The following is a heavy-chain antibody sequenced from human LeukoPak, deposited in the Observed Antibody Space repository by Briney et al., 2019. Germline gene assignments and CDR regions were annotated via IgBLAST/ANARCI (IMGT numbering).Heavy chain of an antibody. CDR3: ARGDYYDSNDYYFDY. Sequence: SETLSLTCTVSGGSISSGSYYWGWIRQPPGKGLEWIGSIYHSGSTYYNPSLKSRVTISVDTSKNQFSLKLSSVTAADTAVYYCARGDYYDSNDYYFDYWGQGTLVTASS. J-gene: IGHJ4*02. V-gene: IGHV4-39*07. CDR2: IYHSGST. CDR1: GGSISSGSYY. D-gene: IGHD3-22*01.